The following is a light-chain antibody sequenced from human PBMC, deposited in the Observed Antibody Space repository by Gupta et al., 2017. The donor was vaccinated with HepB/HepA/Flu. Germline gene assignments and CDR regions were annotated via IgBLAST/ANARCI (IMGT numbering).Light chain of an antibody. Sequence: QSALTQPASVSGSRGQSITISCTGTSSDIGSYNYVSWYLQYPGKAPRLRIYGVSNRPSGVSNRFSGSKSGKTASLTISRLQADDEADYYCSSYTSSGARVFGGGTKVTVL. V-gene: IGLV2-14*01. CDR2: GVS. CDR3: SSYTSSGARV. CDR1: SSDIGSYNY. J-gene: IGLJ2*01.